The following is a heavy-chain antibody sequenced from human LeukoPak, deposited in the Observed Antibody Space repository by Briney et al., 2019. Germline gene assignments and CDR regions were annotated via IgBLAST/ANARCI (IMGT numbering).Heavy chain of an antibody. V-gene: IGHV1-18*01. CDR1: GYTFTSYG. D-gene: IGHD2/OR15-2a*01. Sequence: GASVKVSCKASGYTFTSYGISWVRQAPGQGLEWMGWISAYNGNTNYAQKLQGRVTMTTDTSTSTAYMELRSLRSDDTAVYYCAFSRYYLQGSFYYMDVWGKGATVTVSS. J-gene: IGHJ6*03. CDR3: AFSRYYLQGSFYYMDV. CDR2: ISAYNGNT.